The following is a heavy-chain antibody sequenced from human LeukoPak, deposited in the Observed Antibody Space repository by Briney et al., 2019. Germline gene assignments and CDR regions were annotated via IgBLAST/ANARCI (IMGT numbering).Heavy chain of an antibody. CDR3: ARETYYYDSSGYYYSAAFDI. CDR2: IYTSGST. J-gene: IGHJ3*02. V-gene: IGHV4-4*07. Sequence: SETLSLTCTVSGGSINSYYWSWIRQPAGKGLEWIGRIYTSGSTNYNPSLKSRVTMSVDTSKNQFSLKLSSVTAADTAVYYCARETYYYDSSGYYYSAAFDIWGQGTMVTVSS. CDR1: GGSINSYY. D-gene: IGHD3-22*01.